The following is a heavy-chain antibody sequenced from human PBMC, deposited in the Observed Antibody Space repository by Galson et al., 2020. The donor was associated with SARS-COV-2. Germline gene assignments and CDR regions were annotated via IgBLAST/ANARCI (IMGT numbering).Heavy chain of an antibody. CDR2: IWFDGRKE. V-gene: IGHV3-33*06. D-gene: IGHD6-25*01. CDR3: AKDVGGIPYYFDY. Sequence: GGSLRLSCAASGLTFSVYGMHWVRQAPGKGLEWVAMIWFDGRKEYYADSVKGRFSISRDNSKNTLYLQMNSLRAEDTAVYYCAKDVGGIPYYFDYWGQGTLVTVSS. J-gene: IGHJ4*02. CDR1: GLTFSVYG.